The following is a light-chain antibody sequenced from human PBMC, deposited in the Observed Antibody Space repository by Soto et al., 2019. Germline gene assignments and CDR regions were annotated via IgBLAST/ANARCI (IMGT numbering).Light chain of an antibody. J-gene: IGLJ2*01. V-gene: IGLV2-14*01. CDR3: SSYISGSRTVV. CDR2: EVS. CDR1: SRDVGYYNY. Sequence: SALTKPASRSGSPGQSITISCTGTSRDVGYYNYVSWYQQHTGKAPKVIIYEVSNRPSGFSYRFSGSKSGNTAYLTIYGLQADDEDEYYCSSYISGSRTVVFGGGTKLTVL.